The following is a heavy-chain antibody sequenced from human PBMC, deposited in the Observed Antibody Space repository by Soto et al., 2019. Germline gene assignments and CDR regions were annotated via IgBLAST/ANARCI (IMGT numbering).Heavy chain of an antibody. CDR2: MSDDGSDK. J-gene: IGHJ6*02. CDR3: ARDLFDYRTAGYGMDV. CDR1: GFTVSRFA. D-gene: IGHD4-4*01. V-gene: IGHV3-30-3*01. Sequence: QVQLVESGGGVVQPGRSLRLSCAASGFTVSRFAVHWVRQAPGKGLEWVAVMSDDGSDKNYGDSVQGRFTNSRDNSKNTLYLQMNSLRGEDTAVYYCARDLFDYRTAGYGMDVWGQGTTVTVSS.